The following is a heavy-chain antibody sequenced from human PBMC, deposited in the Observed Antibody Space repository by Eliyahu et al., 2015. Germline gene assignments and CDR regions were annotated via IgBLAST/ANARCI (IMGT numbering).Heavy chain of an antibody. CDR3: ARALPGDYYYYGMDV. Sequence: QVQLVESGGGVVQPGRSLRXSCAASGFXFXSYAMHWVPQGPGKGLEWVAVISYDGSNKYYADSVKGRFTISRDNSKNTLYLQMNSLRAEDTAVYYCARALPGDYYYYGMDVWGQGTTVTVSS. V-gene: IGHV3-30-3*01. D-gene: IGHD1-14*01. CDR1: GFXFXSYA. J-gene: IGHJ6*02. CDR2: ISYDGSNK.